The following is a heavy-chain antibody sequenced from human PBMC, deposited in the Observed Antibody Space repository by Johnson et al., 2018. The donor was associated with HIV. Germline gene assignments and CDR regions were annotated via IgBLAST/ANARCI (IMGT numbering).Heavy chain of an antibody. CDR1: GFTFSSYA. CDR2: ISYDGSNK. CDR3: ARAEDYTGGAFDI. V-gene: IGHV3-30-3*01. D-gene: IGHD2-2*02. J-gene: IGHJ3*02. Sequence: QVQLVESGGGVVQPGRSLRLSCAASGFTFSSYAMHWVRQATGKGLEWVAVISYDGSNKYYADSVKGRFTISRDNSKNTLYLQMNSLRAEDTAVYYCARAEDYTGGAFDIWGQGTMVTVSS.